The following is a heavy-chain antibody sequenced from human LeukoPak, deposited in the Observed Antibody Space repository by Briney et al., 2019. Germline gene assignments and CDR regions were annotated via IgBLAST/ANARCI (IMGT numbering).Heavy chain of an antibody. CDR1: VGTFSRYT. CDR2: IIPILGIA. D-gene: IGHD5-18*01. V-gene: IGHV1-69*04. Sequence: SVKVSCKASVGTFSRYTISWVRQAPGQGLEWMGRIIPILGIANYAQKFQGRVTITADKSTSTAYMELSSLRSEDTAVYYCAREAGSYGLYYFDYWGQGTLVTVSS. CDR3: AREAGSYGLYYFDY. J-gene: IGHJ4*02.